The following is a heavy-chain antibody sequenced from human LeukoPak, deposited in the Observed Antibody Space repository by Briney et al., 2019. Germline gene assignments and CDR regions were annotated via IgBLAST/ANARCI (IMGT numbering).Heavy chain of an antibody. D-gene: IGHD3-10*01. CDR2: IYYSGST. Sequence: PSETLSLTCTVSGASISSYYWSWIRQPPGKGLEWIGYIYYSGSTNYNPSLKSRVTISVDTSKNQFSLNLSSVTAADTAVYYCARESGPAPGGTMVRTRFFTNWGQGTLVTVSS. J-gene: IGHJ4*02. CDR1: GASISSYY. CDR3: ARESGPAPGGTMVRTRFFTN. V-gene: IGHV4-59*01.